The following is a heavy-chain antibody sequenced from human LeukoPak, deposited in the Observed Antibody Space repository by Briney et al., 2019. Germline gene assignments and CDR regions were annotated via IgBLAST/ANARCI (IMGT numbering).Heavy chain of an antibody. D-gene: IGHD3-16*02. Sequence: SETLSLTCAVYGGSFSGYYWSWIRQPPGKGLEWIGEINHSGSTNYNPSLKSRVTISVDTSKNQFSLKLSSVTAADTAVYYCARGGRGDYVWGGYRYPDRFDYWGQGTLVTVSS. J-gene: IGHJ4*02. CDR2: INHSGST. CDR3: ARGGRGDYVWGGYRYPDRFDY. V-gene: IGHV4-34*01. CDR1: GGSFSGYY.